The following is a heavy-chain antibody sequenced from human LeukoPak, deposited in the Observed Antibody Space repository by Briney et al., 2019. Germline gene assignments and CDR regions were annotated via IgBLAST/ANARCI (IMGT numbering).Heavy chain of an antibody. CDR3: ASIYDSSGYYDFKFDY. CDR1: GFTFSSYS. V-gene: IGHV3-21*01. CDR2: ISSSSSYI. J-gene: IGHJ4*02. Sequence: GGSLRLSCAASGFTFSSYSMNWVRQAPGKGLEWVSSISSSSSYIYYADSVKGRFTISRDNAKNSLYLQMNSLRAEDTAVYYCASIYDSSGYYDFKFDYWGQGTLVTVSS. D-gene: IGHD3-22*01.